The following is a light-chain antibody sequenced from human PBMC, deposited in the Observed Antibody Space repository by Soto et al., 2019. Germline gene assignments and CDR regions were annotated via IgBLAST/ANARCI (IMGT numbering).Light chain of an antibody. J-gene: IGKJ4*01. Sequence: DIQLTQSPSFLSPSVGDRVTITCRASQGISSYLAWYQQEPGKAPKPLIYAASTLQSGVPSRFSGGGSGTEFTLTISSLQPEDFATYYCQQLKSYPVTFGGGTKVEIK. CDR2: AAS. CDR3: QQLKSYPVT. CDR1: QGISSY. V-gene: IGKV1-9*01.